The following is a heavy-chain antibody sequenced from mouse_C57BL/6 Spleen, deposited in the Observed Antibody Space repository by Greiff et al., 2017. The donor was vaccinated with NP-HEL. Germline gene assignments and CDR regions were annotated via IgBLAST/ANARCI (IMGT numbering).Heavy chain of an antibody. V-gene: IGHV1-53*01. CDR2: INPSNGGT. CDR1: GYTFTSYW. Sequence: QVQLKQPGTELVKPGASVKLSCKASGYTFTSYWMHWVKQRPGQGLEWIGNINPSNGGTNYNEKFKSKATLTVDKSSSTAYMQLSSLTSEDSAVYYCAREGKLVHWYFDVWGTGTTVTVSS. J-gene: IGHJ1*03. D-gene: IGHD4-1*01. CDR3: AREGKLVHWYFDV.